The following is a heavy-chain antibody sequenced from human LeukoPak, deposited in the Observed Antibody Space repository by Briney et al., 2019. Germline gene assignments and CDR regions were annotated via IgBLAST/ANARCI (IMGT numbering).Heavy chain of an antibody. D-gene: IGHD2/OR15-2a*01. CDR2: IIPIFGTA. CDR1: GGTFSSYA. J-gene: IGHJ4*02. CDR3: ARSVPLLDYALDY. V-gene: IGHV1-69*13. Sequence: SVKVSCKASGGTFSSYAISWVRQAPGQGLEWMGGIIPIFGTANYVQKFQGRVTITADESTSTAYMELSSLRSEDTAVYYCARSVPLLDYALDYWGQGTLVTVSS.